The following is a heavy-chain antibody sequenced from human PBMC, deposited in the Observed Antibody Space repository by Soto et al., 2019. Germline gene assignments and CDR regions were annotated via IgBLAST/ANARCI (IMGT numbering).Heavy chain of an antibody. Sequence: PSETLSLTCTVSGGSISSGGYYWSWIRQHPGKGLEWIGYIYYSGSTYYNPSLKSRVTISVDTSKNQFSLKPSSVTAADTAVYYCARDRYSSRANWFDPWGQGTPVTVSS. CDR1: GGSISSGGYY. D-gene: IGHD2-21*01. J-gene: IGHJ5*02. CDR2: IYYSGST. CDR3: ARDRYSSRANWFDP. V-gene: IGHV4-31*03.